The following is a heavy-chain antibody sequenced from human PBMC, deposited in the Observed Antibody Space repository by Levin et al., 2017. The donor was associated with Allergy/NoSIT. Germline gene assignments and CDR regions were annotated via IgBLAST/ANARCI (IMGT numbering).Heavy chain of an antibody. J-gene: IGHJ4*02. D-gene: IGHD6-19*01. Sequence: AASVKVSCKASGGTFSSYAISWVRQAPGQGLEWMGGIIPIFGTANYAQKFQGRVTITADKSTSTAYMELSSLRSEDTAVYYCASETKMRVWAVAGTRPYYFDYWGQGTLVTVSS. CDR1: GGTFSSYA. V-gene: IGHV1-69*06. CDR2: IIPIFGTA. CDR3: ASETKMRVWAVAGTRPYYFDY.